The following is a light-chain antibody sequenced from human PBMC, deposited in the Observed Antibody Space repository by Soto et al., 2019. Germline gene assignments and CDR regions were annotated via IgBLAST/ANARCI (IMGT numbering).Light chain of an antibody. V-gene: IGKV1-5*01. J-gene: IGKJ2*01. CDR2: DAS. CDR1: QSISSW. CDR3: QQYRYSPYP. Sequence: DIQMTQSPSTLSASVGDRVTITCRASQSISSWLAWFQQKPGKAPKLLMYDASSLESGVPSRFSGSGSGTEFTLTISSLQPDEFAVDYCQQYRYSPYPFGQGTQLEIK.